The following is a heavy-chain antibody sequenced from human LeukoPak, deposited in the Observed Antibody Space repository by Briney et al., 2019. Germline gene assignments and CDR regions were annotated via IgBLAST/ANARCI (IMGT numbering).Heavy chain of an antibody. D-gene: IGHD3-22*01. Sequence: RTSETLSLTCTVSGDSISSHYWSWIRQPPGKGLEWIGYVYYSGSTNYNPSLKSRVTISVDTSKNQFSLKLSSVTAADAAMYYCARLYYDSSGRYYFDYWGQGTLVTVSS. J-gene: IGHJ4*02. CDR3: ARLYYDSSGRYYFDY. CDR1: GDSISSHY. V-gene: IGHV4-59*11. CDR2: VYYSGST.